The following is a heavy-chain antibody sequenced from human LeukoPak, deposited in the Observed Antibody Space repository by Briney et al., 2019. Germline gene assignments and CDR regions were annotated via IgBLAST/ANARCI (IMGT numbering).Heavy chain of an antibody. CDR3: ARGHVLRYFDWLFSR. Sequence: GGSLRLSCAASGFTFSSYSMNWVRQAPGKGLEWVSSISSSSSYIYYADSVKGRFTISRDNAKNSLYLQMNSLRAEDTAVYYCARGHVLRYFDWLFSRWGQGTLVTVSS. CDR1: GFTFSSYS. CDR2: ISSSSSYI. J-gene: IGHJ4*02. D-gene: IGHD3-9*01. V-gene: IGHV3-21*01.